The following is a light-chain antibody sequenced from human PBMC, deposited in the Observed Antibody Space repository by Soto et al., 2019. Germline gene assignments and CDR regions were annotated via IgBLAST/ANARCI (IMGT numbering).Light chain of an antibody. CDR3: SSYTGSSTPLV. V-gene: IGLV2-14*01. CDR2: DVS. J-gene: IGLJ2*01. Sequence: QSALTQPASVSGSPGQSITISCTGTSSDVGGYNYVSWYQQHPGKAPKLMIYDVSNRPSWVSNRFSGSKSGNTASLTISGLQAEDEADYYCSSYTGSSTPLVFGGGTKLTVL. CDR1: SSDVGGYNY.